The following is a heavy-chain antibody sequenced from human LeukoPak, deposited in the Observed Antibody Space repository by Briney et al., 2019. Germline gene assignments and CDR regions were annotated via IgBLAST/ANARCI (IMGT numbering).Heavy chain of an antibody. V-gene: IGHV5-51*01. D-gene: IGHD5-24*01. CDR1: GYSFSNDW. J-gene: IGHJ4*02. CDR3: ARQGANGYNDFDY. CDR2: IYPGDSDT. Sequence: GESLKISCKGSGYSFSNDWIGWVRQMPGKGLEWMGIIYPGDSDTRYSPSFQGQVTISADKSISTAYLQWSSLGASDTAMYYCARQGANGYNDFDYWGQGTLVTVSS.